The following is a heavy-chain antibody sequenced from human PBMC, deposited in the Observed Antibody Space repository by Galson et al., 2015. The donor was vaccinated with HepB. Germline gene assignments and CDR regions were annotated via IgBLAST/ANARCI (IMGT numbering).Heavy chain of an antibody. Sequence: SLRLSCAASGFFLNTYNMNWVRQAPGKGLEWVSSISSSGKYIYYADSVKGRFTISRDNAKNLMFLQMSSLSAEDTALYYCSRDDDVVASTYGMDVWGQGTTVTVS. V-gene: IGHV3-21*03. D-gene: IGHD2-21*01. CDR2: ISSSGKYI. CDR1: GFFLNTYN. CDR3: SRDDDVVASTYGMDV. J-gene: IGHJ6*02.